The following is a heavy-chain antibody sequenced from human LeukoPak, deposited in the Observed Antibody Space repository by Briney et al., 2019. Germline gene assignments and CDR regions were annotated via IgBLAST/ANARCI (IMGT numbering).Heavy chain of an antibody. CDR1: GGTFSSYA. CDR3: ARGVVPAAKDYYYYMDV. D-gene: IGHD2-2*01. J-gene: IGHJ6*03. V-gene: IGHV1-69*05. Sequence: ASVKVSCKASGGTFSSYAISWVRQAPGQGLEWMGGIIPIFGTANYAQKFQGRVTITTDESTSTAYMELSSLRSEDTAVYYCARGVVPAAKDYYYYMDVWGKGTTVTVS. CDR2: IIPIFGTA.